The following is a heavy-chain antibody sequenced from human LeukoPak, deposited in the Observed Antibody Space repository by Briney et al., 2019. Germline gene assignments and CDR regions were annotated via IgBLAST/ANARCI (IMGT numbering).Heavy chain of an antibody. CDR1: GFTFNNYA. Sequence: GGSLRLSCAASGFTFNNYAMSWVRQAPGKGLEWVSASGGDGGSTYADSVKGRFTISRDNSKNTLYLQMNSLRAEDTATYYCAKALNYWYFDLWGRGNLVTVSS. CDR3: AKALNYWYFDL. CDR2: SGGDGGST. J-gene: IGHJ2*01. V-gene: IGHV3-23*01.